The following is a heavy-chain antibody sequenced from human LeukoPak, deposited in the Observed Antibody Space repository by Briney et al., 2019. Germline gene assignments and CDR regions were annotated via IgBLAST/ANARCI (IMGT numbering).Heavy chain of an antibody. Sequence: ASVKVSCKASGYTFTSYYMHWVRQAPGQGLEWMGIINPRGGSTSYAQKFQGRVTLTRDMSTSTLYMELSSLRSEDTAVYYCAGEDYDTSGYPLYWGQGTLVTVSS. CDR1: GYTFTSYY. D-gene: IGHD3-22*01. J-gene: IGHJ4*02. V-gene: IGHV1-46*01. CDR3: AGEDYDTSGYPLY. CDR2: INPRGGST.